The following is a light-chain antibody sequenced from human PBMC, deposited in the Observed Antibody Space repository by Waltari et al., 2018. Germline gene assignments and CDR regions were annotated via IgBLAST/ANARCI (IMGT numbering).Light chain of an antibody. CDR2: KVS. Sequence: DVVMTQSPLSLPVTLGQPASISCRFRQSLVYSDGNIYLNWFQQRPGQSPRRLIYKVSRRDAGVPDRFSGSGSGTDFTLRISRVEAEDVGLYFCMQGTNWPQSFGQGTKLEIK. CDR1: QSLVYSDGNIY. J-gene: IGKJ2*03. CDR3: MQGTNWPQS. V-gene: IGKV2-30*01.